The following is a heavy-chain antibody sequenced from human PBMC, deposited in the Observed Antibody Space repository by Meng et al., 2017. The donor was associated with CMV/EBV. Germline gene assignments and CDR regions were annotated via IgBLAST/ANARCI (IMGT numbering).Heavy chain of an antibody. CDR3: SRDFLY. J-gene: IGHJ4*02. V-gene: IGHV3-7*03. CDR1: GLTFSIYW. CDR2: IKQDGSEK. Sequence: SMLISCAASGLTFSIYWMPWVHQAPGRGLEWVANIKQDGSEKYYVTSVKGRFTISRDNAKNSLYLQMNSLRAEDTAVYYCSRDFLYWGQGALVTVSS.